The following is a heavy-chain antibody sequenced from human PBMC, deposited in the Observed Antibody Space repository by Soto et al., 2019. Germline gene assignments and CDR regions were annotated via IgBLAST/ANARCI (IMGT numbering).Heavy chain of an antibody. Sequence: ASVKVSCKASGYTFTSYAMHWVRQAPGQRLEWMGWINAGNGNTKYSQKLQGRVTITTDTSASTAYMELRSLRSDDTAVYYCARTEVATTNFDYWGQGTLVTVSS. V-gene: IGHV1-3*01. D-gene: IGHD5-12*01. CDR1: GYTFTSYA. CDR2: INAGNGNT. CDR3: ARTEVATTNFDY. J-gene: IGHJ4*02.